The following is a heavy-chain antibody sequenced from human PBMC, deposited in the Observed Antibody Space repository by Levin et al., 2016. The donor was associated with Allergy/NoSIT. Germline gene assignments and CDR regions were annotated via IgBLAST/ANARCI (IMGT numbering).Heavy chain of an antibody. Sequence: GGSLRLSCAASGFTSSNYDMSWVRQAPGKGLEWVSSIGDSGGGTFADSVQGRFTISRDNSKNRLYLQMNSLRAEDTAVYFCAKSRPYWYFDLWGRGTLVTVSS. V-gene: IGHV3-23*01. CDR2: IGDSGGGT. CDR3: AKSRPYWYFDL. J-gene: IGHJ2*01. CDR1: GFTSSNYD.